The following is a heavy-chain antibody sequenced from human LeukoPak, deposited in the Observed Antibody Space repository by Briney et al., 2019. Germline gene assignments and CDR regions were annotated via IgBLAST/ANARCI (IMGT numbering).Heavy chain of an antibody. J-gene: IGHJ3*02. V-gene: IGHV3-48*01. CDR2: ISSSSSSI. D-gene: IGHD3-3*01. Sequence: PRGSMRLSCAASRFTSSSFSMNWVRQAPGEGLGWDAYISSSSSSIYYAEYLKGRFTISRDNAKNSLYLQMNSLRAEDTAVYYCASYQVTIFGEGNAFDIWGQGTMVTVSS. CDR3: ASYQVTIFGEGNAFDI. CDR1: RFTSSSFS.